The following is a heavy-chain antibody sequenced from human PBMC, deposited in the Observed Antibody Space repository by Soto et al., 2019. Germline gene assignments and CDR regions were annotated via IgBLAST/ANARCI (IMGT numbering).Heavy chain of an antibody. J-gene: IGHJ4*02. CDR2: ISYDGSNK. CDR1: GFTFSAYG. CDR3: AKDTYYFDTTGFYTFED. V-gene: IGHV3-30*18. D-gene: IGHD3-22*01. Sequence: QVLLVESGGGVVQPGRSLRLSCAASGFTFSAYGIHWVRQAPGKGLEWVAAISYDGSNKHYADSVKGRFTISRDNSKNTVNLQMNSLSAEDTALYYCAKDTYYFDTTGFYTFEDWGQGSLVTVSS.